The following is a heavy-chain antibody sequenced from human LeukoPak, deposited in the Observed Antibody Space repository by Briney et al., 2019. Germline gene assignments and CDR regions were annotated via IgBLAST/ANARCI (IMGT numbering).Heavy chain of an antibody. D-gene: IGHD1-26*01. J-gene: IGHJ4*02. CDR3: ASSGSYRFDY. CDR1: GFTFSSYS. CDR2: ITASGTAM. Sequence: GGSLRLSCAASGFTFSSYSMNWVRQAPGKGLEWVSHITASGTAMFYADSVKGRFTISRDNAKNPLYLQMNSLRDEDTAVYYCASSGSYRFDYWGQGTLVTVSS. V-gene: IGHV3-48*02.